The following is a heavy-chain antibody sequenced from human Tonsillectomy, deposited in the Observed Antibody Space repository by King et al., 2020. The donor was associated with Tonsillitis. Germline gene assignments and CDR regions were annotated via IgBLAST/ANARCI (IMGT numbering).Heavy chain of an antibody. J-gene: IGHJ4*02. V-gene: IGHV3-7*04. CDR3: ARDVTWNQY. D-gene: IGHD1-1*01. CDR1: GFTFSSYG. Sequence: VQLVESGGGLVQPGGSLRLSCAASGFTFSSYGMSWVRQPPGKGLEWVANIKQDGSEKYYVDCVKGRFTISRDNAKNSLYLQMNSLRAEDTAVYYCARDVTWNQYWGQGTLVTVSS. CDR2: IKQDGSEK.